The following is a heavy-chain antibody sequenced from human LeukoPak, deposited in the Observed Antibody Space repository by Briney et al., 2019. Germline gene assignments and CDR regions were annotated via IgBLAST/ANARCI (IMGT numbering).Heavy chain of an antibody. J-gene: IGHJ4*02. CDR3: ARDTQVGTTTYYFDY. Sequence: GGSLRLSCAASGFTLSSYAMSWVRQAPGKGLEWVSAISDTGNTYHADSVKGRFTISRDSSKNTLFLQMNRLRPEDAAVYYCARDTQVGTTTYYFDYWGQGNLVTVSS. CDR2: ISDTGNT. V-gene: IGHV3-23*01. CDR1: GFTLSSYA. D-gene: IGHD1-26*01.